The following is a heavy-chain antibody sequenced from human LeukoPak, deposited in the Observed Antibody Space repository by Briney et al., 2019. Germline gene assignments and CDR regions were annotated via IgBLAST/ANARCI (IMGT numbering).Heavy chain of an antibody. D-gene: IGHD4-23*01. J-gene: IGHJ4*02. Sequence: GGSLRLSCAASGFTFSSYAMSWVRQAPGKGLGWVSAISGSGGSTYYADSVKGRFTISRDNSKNTLYRQMNSLRAEDTAVYYCAKDPFGGNLYYFDYWGQGTLVTVSS. CDR1: GFTFSSYA. CDR2: ISGSGGST. V-gene: IGHV3-23*01. CDR3: AKDPFGGNLYYFDY.